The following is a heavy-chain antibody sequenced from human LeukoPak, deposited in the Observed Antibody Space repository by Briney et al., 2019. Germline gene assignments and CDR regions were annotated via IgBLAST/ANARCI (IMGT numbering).Heavy chain of an antibody. CDR3: RVVPAVIQPYYFDY. V-gene: IGHV1-69*05. D-gene: IGHD2-2*01. J-gene: IGHJ4*02. CDR1: GGTFSSYA. CDR2: IIPIFGTA. Sequence: ASVKVSCKASGGTFSSYAISWVRQAPGQGLEWMGGIIPIFGTANYAQKFQGRVTITTDESTSTAYMELSSLRSEDTAVYYCRVVPAVIQPYYFDYWGQGTLVTVSS.